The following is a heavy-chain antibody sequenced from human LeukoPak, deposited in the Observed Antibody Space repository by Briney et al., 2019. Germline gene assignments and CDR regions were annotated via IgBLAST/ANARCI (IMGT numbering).Heavy chain of an antibody. V-gene: IGHV1-69*01. CDR1: GGTFSSYA. CDR2: IIPIFGTA. D-gene: IGHD3-22*01. CDR3: ASAREVDSSGYYYGFEFDY. Sequence: GASVKVSCKASGGTFSSYAISWVRQAPGQGLEWMGGIIPIFGTANYAQKFQGRVTITADESTSTAYMELSSLRSDDTAVYYCASAREVDSSGYYYGFEFDYWGQGTLVTVSS. J-gene: IGHJ4*02.